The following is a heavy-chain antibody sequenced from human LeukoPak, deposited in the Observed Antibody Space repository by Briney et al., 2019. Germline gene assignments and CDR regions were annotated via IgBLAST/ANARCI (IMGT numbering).Heavy chain of an antibody. V-gene: IGHV3-66*01. Sequence: GGSLRLSCAASGFTVSCNYMSWVRQAPGKGLEWVSVIYSGGSTYYADSVKGRFTISRDNYKTTLYLQMNSLRAEDTDGYYCERDSGTGLDYWGQGTLVTVSS. CDR2: IYSGGST. CDR3: ERDSGTGLDY. CDR1: GFTVSCNY. J-gene: IGHJ4*02.